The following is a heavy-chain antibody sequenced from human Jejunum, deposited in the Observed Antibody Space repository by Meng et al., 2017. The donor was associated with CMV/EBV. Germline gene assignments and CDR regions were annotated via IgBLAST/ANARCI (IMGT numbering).Heavy chain of an antibody. CDR3: ARDRPLNGYNYAVY. J-gene: IGHJ4*02. D-gene: IGHD5-24*01. CDR2: INPNDGTT. CDR1: GYTFTSHY. Sequence: QWQRVWVGTEVKKPGASVRISCKASGYTFTSHYMRWVRQAPGQGLEWMGIINPNDGTTSYVQNFEGRVTMTRDMSTNTVYMELKSLRSEDTAMYYCARDRPLNGYNYAVYWGQGTLVTVSS. V-gene: IGHV1-46*01.